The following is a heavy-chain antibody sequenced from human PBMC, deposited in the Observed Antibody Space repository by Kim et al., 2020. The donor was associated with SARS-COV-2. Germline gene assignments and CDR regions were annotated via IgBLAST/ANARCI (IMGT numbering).Heavy chain of an antibody. CDR3: ARDQEEGNWFDP. Sequence: SETLSLTCTVSGGSISTYYWSWIRQPPGKGLEWIGYIHDSGSTNYNPSLKSRVTISIDTSKNQFSLKVSSVTAADTAVYYCARDQEEGNWFDPWGQGTLVSVSS. CDR2: IHDSGST. V-gene: IGHV4-59*01. J-gene: IGHJ5*02. CDR1: GGSISTYY.